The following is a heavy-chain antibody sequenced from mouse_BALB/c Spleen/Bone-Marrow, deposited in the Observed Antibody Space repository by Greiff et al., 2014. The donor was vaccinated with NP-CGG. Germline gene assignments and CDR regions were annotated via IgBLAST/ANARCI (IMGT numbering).Heavy chain of an antibody. J-gene: IGHJ4*01. Sequence: VQLKESGGGLVQPGGSRKLSCAASGFPFSSFGMHWVRQAPEKGLEWVAYISSGSSTIYYADTMKGRFTISRDNPKNTLFLQMTSLRSEDTAMYYCTRSGTLGAMDYWGQGTSVTVSS. D-gene: IGHD3-3*01. CDR3: TRSGTLGAMDY. V-gene: IGHV5-17*02. CDR2: ISSGSSTI. CDR1: GFPFSSFG.